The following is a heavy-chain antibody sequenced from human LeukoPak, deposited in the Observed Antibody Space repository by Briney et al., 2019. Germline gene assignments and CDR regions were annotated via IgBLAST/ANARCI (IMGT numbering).Heavy chain of an antibody. CDR1: GFDFRNFG. CDR2: ISGTGTTT. CDR3: TTESAAAAY. J-gene: IGHJ4*02. V-gene: IGHV3-23*01. D-gene: IGHD6-13*01. Sequence: GGSLRLSCVGSGFDFRNFGVAWVRQAPGKGLEWVSTISGTGTTTDYADSVEGRFTISRDNSRNSVDLQMFRLAAEDTAVYYCTTESAAAAYWGQGTLVTVSS.